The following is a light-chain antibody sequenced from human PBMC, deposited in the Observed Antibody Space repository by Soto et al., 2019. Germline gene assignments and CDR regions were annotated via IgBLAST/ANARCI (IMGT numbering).Light chain of an antibody. J-gene: IGKJ3*01. CDR1: QGISNY. CDR3: QKYNDAPFT. CDR2: GAS. Sequence: DIQMTQSPSSLSASVGDRVTITCRSSQGISNYLAWYQQKPGKVPKLLMYGASTLQSGVPSRFSGSESGPDFTLTISSLQPEDVATYYCQKYNDAPFTFGPGNKVAIK. V-gene: IGKV1-27*01.